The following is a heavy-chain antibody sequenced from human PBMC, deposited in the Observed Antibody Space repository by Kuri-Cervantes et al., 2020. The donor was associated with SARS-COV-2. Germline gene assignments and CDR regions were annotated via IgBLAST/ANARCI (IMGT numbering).Heavy chain of an antibody. D-gene: IGHD3-3*01. Sequence: LSLTCATSGFTFSNYAMYWVRQAPGKGLEYVSAISSNGDSTYYADSVKGRFTMSRDNSKNTLYLQMGSLRAEDMAVYYCARVSRSGYLDYWGQGTLVTVSS. CDR2: ISSNGDST. J-gene: IGHJ4*02. CDR3: ARVSRSGYLDY. V-gene: IGHV3-64*02. CDR1: GFTFSNYA.